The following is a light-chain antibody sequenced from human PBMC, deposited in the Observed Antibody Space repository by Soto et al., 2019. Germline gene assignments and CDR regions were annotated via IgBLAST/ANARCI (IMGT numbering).Light chain of an antibody. J-gene: IGLJ3*02. CDR2: EAT. CDR1: GSDVGFYKL. CDR3: CSYAGSGALL. Sequence: QSALTQPASVSGSPGQSVTISCTGTGSDVGFYKLISWYQQHPGKDPQLMIYEATKRPSGVSNRFSGSKSDNTASLTISGLQAEEEADYFCCSYAGSGALLFGGGTKLTVL. V-gene: IGLV2-23*01.